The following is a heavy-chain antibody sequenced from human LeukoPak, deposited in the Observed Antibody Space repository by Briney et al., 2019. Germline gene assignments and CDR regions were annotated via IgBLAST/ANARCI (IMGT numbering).Heavy chain of an antibody. Sequence: GGSLRLSCAASGFIFSDYYMTWIRQAPGKGLEWVSFVNSRGDSIYYADSVKGRFTVSRDNAKNSLFLQMNSLTTEDTAVYYCARPRTIFGVLAIPQCYFDSWGQGTLVTVSS. V-gene: IGHV3-11*04. D-gene: IGHD3-3*01. CDR1: GFIFSDYY. CDR2: VNSRGDSI. J-gene: IGHJ4*02. CDR3: ARPRTIFGVLAIPQCYFDS.